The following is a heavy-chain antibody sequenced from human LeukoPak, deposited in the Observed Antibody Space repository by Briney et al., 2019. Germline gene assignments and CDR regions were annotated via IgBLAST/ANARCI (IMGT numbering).Heavy chain of an antibody. CDR3: MLGSGSYDSSDFDY. J-gene: IGHJ4*02. Sequence: GGSLRLSCAASGFTFNNVWMNWGRQAPGKGLEWVGRIKSKTNGGTTEYAAPVKGRFTILRDDSKNALYLQMNSLKTEDTAVYYCMLGSGSYDSSDFDYWGQGTLVTVSS. D-gene: IGHD3-22*01. CDR2: IKSKTNGGTT. V-gene: IGHV3-15*07. CDR1: GFTFNNVW.